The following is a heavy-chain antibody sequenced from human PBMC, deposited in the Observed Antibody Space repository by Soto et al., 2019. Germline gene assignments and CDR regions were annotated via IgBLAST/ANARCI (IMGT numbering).Heavy chain of an antibody. Sequence: GGSLRLSCEASGFTFNSYTMNWVRQAPGKGLEWVSSITSSSSHKFYADSVKGRFTISRDNTKNSLFLQMNNLGAADTAVYYCARDLWGAGTDNWFDPWGQGTLVTVSS. V-gene: IGHV3-21*01. D-gene: IGHD6-19*01. CDR3: ARDLWGAGTDNWFDP. CDR2: ITSSSSHK. J-gene: IGHJ5*02. CDR1: GFTFNSYT.